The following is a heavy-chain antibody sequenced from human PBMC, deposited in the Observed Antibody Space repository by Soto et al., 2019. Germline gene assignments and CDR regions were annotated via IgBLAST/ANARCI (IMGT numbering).Heavy chain of an antibody. CDR2: IYYSGST. V-gene: IGHV4-59*01. J-gene: IGHJ5*02. D-gene: IGHD2-2*01. CDR1: GGSISSYY. CDR3: ARWRVVPARNWFDP. Sequence: QVQLQESGPGLVKPSETLSLTCTVSGGSISSYYWSWIRQPPGKGLEWIGYIYYSGSTNYNPSLKSRVTISVHTSNNQFSLKLSSVTAADTAVYYCARWRVVPARNWFDPWGQGTLVTVSS.